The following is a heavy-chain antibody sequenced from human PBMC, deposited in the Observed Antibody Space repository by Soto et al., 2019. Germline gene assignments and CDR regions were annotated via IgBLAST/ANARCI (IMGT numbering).Heavy chain of an antibody. CDR1: GFTFSSYA. V-gene: IGHV3-21*01. CDR2: ISSSSSYI. CDR3: ARDWVTTSEYFDY. D-gene: IGHD4-17*01. Sequence: PGGSLRLSCAASGFTFSSYAMSWVRQAPGKGLEWVSSISSSSSYIYYADSVKGRFTISRDNAKNSLYLQMNSLRAEDTAVHYCARDWVTTSEYFDYWGQGTLVTVSS. J-gene: IGHJ4*02.